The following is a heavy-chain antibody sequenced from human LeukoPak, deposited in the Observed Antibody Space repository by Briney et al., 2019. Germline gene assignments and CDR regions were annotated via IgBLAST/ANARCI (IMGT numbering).Heavy chain of an antibody. V-gene: IGHV4-59*01. CDR3: ARDSTYYLVSGGFYYNYYVRDV. D-gene: IGHD3-10*01. CDR2: MYYSGST. J-gene: IGHJ6*02. CDR1: GVSITSYY. Sequence: SETLSLTCTVTGVSITSYYWSWIRQPPGKGLEWIGNMYYSGSTNYNPSLKNRVTISVDTSKSQFSLKLSSVTAADTAVYYCARDSTYYLVSGGFYYNYYVRDVGGQGPRSPSP.